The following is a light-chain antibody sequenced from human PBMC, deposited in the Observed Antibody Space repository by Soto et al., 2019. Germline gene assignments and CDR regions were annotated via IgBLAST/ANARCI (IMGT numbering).Light chain of an antibody. J-gene: IGKJ1*01. Sequence: ESVLTQYHGTLSLSPGERATIYCMASHSVSNNYLAWYQQKPGQAPRLLIYGASNRATGIPDRFSGSGSGTDFSLTIRRPEPDDFAVYYCHKYGNCWTFGQGAKVDIK. CDR3: HKYGNCWT. CDR1: HSVSNNY. V-gene: IGKV3-20*01. CDR2: GAS.